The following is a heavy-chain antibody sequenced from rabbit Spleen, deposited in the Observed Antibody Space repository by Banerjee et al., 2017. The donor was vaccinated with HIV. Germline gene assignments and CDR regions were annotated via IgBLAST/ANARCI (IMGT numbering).Heavy chain of an antibody. V-gene: IGHV1S40*01. D-gene: IGHD4-1*01. Sequence: QQLVESGGGLVKPGASLTLTCKASGFSFSSGYDMCWVRQAPGKGLEWIGCINTGIFGSTYYATWVNGRFTISKTSSTAVTLQMTSLTAADTATYFCARDLAGVIGWNFGWWGPGTLVTVS. CDR3: ARDLAGVIGWNFGW. CDR1: GFSFSSGYD. J-gene: IGHJ4*01. CDR2: INTGIFGST.